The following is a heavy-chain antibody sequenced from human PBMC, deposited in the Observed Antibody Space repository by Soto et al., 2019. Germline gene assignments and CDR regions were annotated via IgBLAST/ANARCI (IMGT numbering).Heavy chain of an antibody. CDR2: INPAWTIT. J-gene: IGHJ4*02. CDR1: GFPVSHYW. D-gene: IGHD2-8*01. V-gene: IGHV3-74*01. CDR3: TSVTFVLRDS. Sequence: MQMVESGGGSVQPGGSLRLSCAASGFPVSHYWMHWVGQTPGKVLVGVSRINPAWTITNSADPVEGRFTISRDNADSALFLQMSSLRAEDTAISFSTSVTFVLRDSWGQGTLVTGSS.